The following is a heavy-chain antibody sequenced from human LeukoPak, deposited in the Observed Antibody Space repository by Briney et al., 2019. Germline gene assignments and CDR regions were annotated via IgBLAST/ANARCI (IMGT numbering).Heavy chain of an antibody. V-gene: IGHV3-23*01. J-gene: IGHJ4*02. Sequence: PGGSLRLSCAASGFTFSSYAMSWVRQAPGKGLEWVSAISGSGGSTYYADSVKGRFTISRDNSKNTLYLQMNSLRAEDTAVYYCAKDLKRIFGVVTNLLLDGLFDYWGQGTLVTVSS. CDR3: AKDLKRIFGVVTNLLLDGLFDY. CDR2: ISGSGGST. D-gene: IGHD3-3*01. CDR1: GFTFSSYA.